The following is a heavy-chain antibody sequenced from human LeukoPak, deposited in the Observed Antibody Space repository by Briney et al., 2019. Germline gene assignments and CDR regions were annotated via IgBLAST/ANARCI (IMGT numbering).Heavy chain of an antibody. CDR1: GGSISSSYYY. CDR2: IYYSGST. J-gene: IGHJ3*02. V-gene: IGHV4-39*01. CDR3: AIETPHLTVTTGLGAFDI. Sequence: PSETLSLTCTVSGGSISSSYYYWGWIRQPPGKGLEWIGSIYYSGSTYYNPSLKSRVTISVDTSKNQFSLKLSSVTAADTAVYYCAIETPHLTVTTGLGAFDIWGQGTMVTVSS. D-gene: IGHD4-17*01.